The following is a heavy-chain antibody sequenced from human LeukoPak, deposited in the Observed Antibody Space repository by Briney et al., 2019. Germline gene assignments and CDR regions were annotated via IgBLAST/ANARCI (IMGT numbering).Heavy chain of an antibody. CDR2: ISYDGSNK. J-gene: IGHJ4*02. D-gene: IGHD1-14*01. CDR3: ARGLRNRVVYY. CDR1: GFTFSSYA. V-gene: IGHV3-30-3*01. Sequence: SGGSLRLSCAASGFTFSSYAMHWVRQAPGKGLEWVAVISYDGSNKYYADSVKGRFTISRDNSKNTLYLQMNSLRAEDTAVYYCARGLRNRVVYYWGQGTLVTVSS.